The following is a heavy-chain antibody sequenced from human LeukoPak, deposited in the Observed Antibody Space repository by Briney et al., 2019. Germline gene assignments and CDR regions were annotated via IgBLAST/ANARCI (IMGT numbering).Heavy chain of an antibody. J-gene: IGHJ3*02. V-gene: IGHV4-59*08. CDR3: ARFTLHAFDI. Sequence: SETLSLTCSVSGGCLKSYYWNWIRQPPGKGLEWIGYIYHSGSTNYNPSLKSRVTISVDTSKNQFSLKLSSVTAADTAVYYCARFTLHAFDIWGQGTMVTVSS. CDR2: IYHSGST. CDR1: GGCLKSYY.